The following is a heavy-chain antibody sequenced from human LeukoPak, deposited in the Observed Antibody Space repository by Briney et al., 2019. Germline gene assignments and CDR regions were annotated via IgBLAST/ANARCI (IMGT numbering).Heavy chain of an antibody. D-gene: IGHD6-19*01. Sequence: GGSLRLSCSASGFTFNSYILHWVRQPPRKGLEGVSSISSSSSYIYYADSVKGRVTISRDNAKNSLYLQMNSLRAEDTAVYYCARILDSAWGELGYWGQGTLVTVSS. V-gene: IGHV3-21*01. CDR3: ARILDSAWGELGY. J-gene: IGHJ4*02. CDR2: ISSSSSYI. CDR1: GFTFNSYI.